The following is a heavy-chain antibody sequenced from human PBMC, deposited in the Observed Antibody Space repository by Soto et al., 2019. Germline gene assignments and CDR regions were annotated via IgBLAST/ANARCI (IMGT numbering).Heavy chain of an antibody. D-gene: IGHD2-15*01. Sequence: PSETLSLTCTVSGGSVSSGSYYWSWIRQPPGKGLEWIGYIYYSGSTNYNPSLKSRVTISVDTSKNQFSLKLSSVTAADTAMYYCARQVPCSGGSCYTNWFDPWGQGTLVTVSS. J-gene: IGHJ5*02. CDR3: ARQVPCSGGSCYTNWFDP. V-gene: IGHV4-61*01. CDR2: IYYSGST. CDR1: GGSVSSGSYY.